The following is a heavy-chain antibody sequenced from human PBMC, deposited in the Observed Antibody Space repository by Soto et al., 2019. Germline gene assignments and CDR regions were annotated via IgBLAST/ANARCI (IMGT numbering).Heavy chain of an antibody. D-gene: IGHD3-3*01. Sequence: PSETLSLTCTVSGGAIRSSRYYWGWIRQPPGKGLEWGGGIEYSGGTYYNASLKSRVTISVDTTKNQFTLKLSSVTAADSAVYYCAAQRISILAVVIRRPYNWFDPWGQGTMVTVS. J-gene: IGHJ5*02. CDR1: GGAIRSSRYY. CDR2: IEYSGGT. CDR3: AAQRISILAVVIRRPYNWFDP. V-gene: IGHV4-39*01.